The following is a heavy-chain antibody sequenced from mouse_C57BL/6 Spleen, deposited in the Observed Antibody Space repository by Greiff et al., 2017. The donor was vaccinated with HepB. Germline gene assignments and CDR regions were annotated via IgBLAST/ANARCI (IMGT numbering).Heavy chain of an antibody. V-gene: IGHV14-2*01. CDR3: ARNYGSSPYYYAMDY. CDR1: GFNIKDYY. CDR2: IDPEDGET. J-gene: IGHJ4*01. Sequence: EVQGVESGAELVKPGASVKLSCTASGFNIKDYYMHWVKQRTEQGLEWIGRIDPEDGETKYAPKFQGKATITADTSSNTAYLQLSSLTSEDTAVYYCARNYGSSPYYYAMDYWGQGTSVTVSS. D-gene: IGHD1-1*01.